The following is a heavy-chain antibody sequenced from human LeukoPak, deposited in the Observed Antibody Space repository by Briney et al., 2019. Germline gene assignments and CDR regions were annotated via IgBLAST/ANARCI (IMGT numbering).Heavy chain of an antibody. CDR3: TRDRGNPSGWYGGDY. CDR2: ISHDGSNK. D-gene: IGHD6-19*01. Sequence: SGRSLRLSCAASGFTFINYAIHWVRQAPGKGLEWVAVISHDGSNKYYADSVKGRFTISRDNSKNTLYLQMNSLRAEDTAVYYCTRDRGNPSGWYGGDYWGQGTLVTVSS. V-gene: IGHV3-30-3*01. CDR1: GFTFINYA. J-gene: IGHJ4*02.